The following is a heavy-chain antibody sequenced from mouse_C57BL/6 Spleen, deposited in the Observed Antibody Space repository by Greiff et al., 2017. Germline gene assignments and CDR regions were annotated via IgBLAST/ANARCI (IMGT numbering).Heavy chain of an antibody. D-gene: IGHD1-1*01. V-gene: IGHV1-76*01. CDR1: GYTFTDYY. Sequence: QVQLQQSGAELVRPGASVKLSCKASGYTFTDYYINWVKQRPGQGLEWIARIYPGSGNTYYNEKFKGKATLTAEKSSSTAYMQLSSLTSEDSAVYFCARTRYYYGSFYAMDYWGQGTSVTVSS. CDR2: IYPGSGNT. CDR3: ARTRYYYGSFYAMDY. J-gene: IGHJ4*01.